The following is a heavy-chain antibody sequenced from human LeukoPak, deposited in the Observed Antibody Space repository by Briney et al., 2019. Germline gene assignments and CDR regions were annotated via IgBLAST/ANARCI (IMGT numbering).Heavy chain of an antibody. Sequence: ASVKVSCKASGYTFTGYYTHWVRQAPGQGLEWMGWMNPNNGNTGYPQKFQGRVTMTRNTSISTAYMELSSLRFEDTAVYYCARSSFAVTTHSDYWGQGTLVTVSS. D-gene: IGHD4-17*01. CDR2: MNPNNGNT. CDR3: ARSSFAVTTHSDY. V-gene: IGHV1-8*02. J-gene: IGHJ4*02. CDR1: GYTFTGYY.